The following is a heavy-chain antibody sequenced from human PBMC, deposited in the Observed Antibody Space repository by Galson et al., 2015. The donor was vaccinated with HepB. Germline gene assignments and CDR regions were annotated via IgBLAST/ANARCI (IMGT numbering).Heavy chain of an antibody. CDR1: GFTFSSYA. CDR3: ARGYGSGSMDV. CDR2: ISYDGSNK. D-gene: IGHD3-10*01. Sequence: SLRLSCAVSGFTFSSYAMHWVRQAPDKGLEWVSLISYDGSNKYYADSVKGRFTISRDNSKNTLYLQMNSLRAEDTAVYYCARGYGSGSMDVWGQGTTVTVSS. J-gene: IGHJ6*02. V-gene: IGHV3-30-3*01.